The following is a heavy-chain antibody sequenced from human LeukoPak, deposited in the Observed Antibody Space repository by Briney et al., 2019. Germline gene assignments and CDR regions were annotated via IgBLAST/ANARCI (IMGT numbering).Heavy chain of an antibody. Sequence: SETLSLTCTVSGGSISGSSYYWGWIRQPPGKGLEWIGSIYYSGSTYYNPSLKSRVTISVDTSKNQFSLKLSSVTAADTAVYYCARGLDMVDGAFDIWGQGTMVTVSS. V-gene: IGHV4-39*01. CDR3: ARGLDMVDGAFDI. J-gene: IGHJ3*02. D-gene: IGHD3-10*01. CDR1: GGSISGSSYY. CDR2: IYYSGST.